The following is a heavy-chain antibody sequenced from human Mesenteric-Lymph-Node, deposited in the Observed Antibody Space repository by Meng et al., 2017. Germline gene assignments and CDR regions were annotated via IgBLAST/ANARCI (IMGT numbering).Heavy chain of an antibody. CDR2: IYYSGST. J-gene: IGHJ2*01. CDR1: GGSISSGSYY. Sequence: SETLSLTCTVSGGSISSGSYYWSWIRQPPGKGLEWIGYIYYSGSTNYNPSLKSRVTISVDTSKNQFSLKLSSVTAADTAVYYCARADEIAVLSYWYFDLWGRGTLVTAPQ. CDR3: ARADEIAVLSYWYFDL. V-gene: IGHV4-61*01. D-gene: IGHD6-19*01.